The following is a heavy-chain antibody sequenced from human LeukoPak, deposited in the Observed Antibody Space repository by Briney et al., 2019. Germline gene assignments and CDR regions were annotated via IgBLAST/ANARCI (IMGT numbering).Heavy chain of an antibody. V-gene: IGHV4-34*01. CDR1: GGSSSGYY. J-gene: IGHJ4*02. Sequence: SETLSLTCAVYGGSSSGYYWSWIRQPPGKGLEWIGEINHSGSTNYNPSLKSRVTISVDTSKNQFSLKLSSVTAADTAVYYCARGPGATSPPFDYWGQGTLVTVSS. D-gene: IGHD5-24*01. CDR2: INHSGST. CDR3: ARGPGATSPPFDY.